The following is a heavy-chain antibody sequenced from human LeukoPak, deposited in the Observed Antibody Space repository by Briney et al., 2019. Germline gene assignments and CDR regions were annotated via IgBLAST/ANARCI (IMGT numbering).Heavy chain of an antibody. CDR3: AKDRSYDFWSGYIDY. J-gene: IGHJ4*02. V-gene: IGHV3-9*01. Sequence: ISWNSGSIGYADSVKGRFTISRDNAKNSLYLQMNSLRAEDTALYYCAKDRSYDFWSGYIDYWGQGTLVTVSS. D-gene: IGHD3-3*01. CDR2: ISWNSGSI.